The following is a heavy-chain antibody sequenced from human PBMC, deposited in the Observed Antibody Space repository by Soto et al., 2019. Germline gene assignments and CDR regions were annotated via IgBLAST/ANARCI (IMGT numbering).Heavy chain of an antibody. V-gene: IGHV4-39*01. D-gene: IGHD3-10*01. CDR1: GGSISSSSYY. CDR2: IYYSGST. CDR3: ARPRVLLWFGELLSFWFDP. J-gene: IGHJ5*02. Sequence: PSETLSLTCTVSGGSISSSSYYWGWIRQPPGKGLEWIGSIYYSGSTYYNPSLRSRVTISVDTSKNQFSLKLSSVTAADTAAYYCARPRVLLWFGELLSFWFDPWGQGTLVTSPQ.